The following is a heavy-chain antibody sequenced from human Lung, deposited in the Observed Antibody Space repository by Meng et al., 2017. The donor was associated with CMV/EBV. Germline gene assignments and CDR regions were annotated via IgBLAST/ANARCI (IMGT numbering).Heavy chain of an antibody. V-gene: IGHV3-74*01. D-gene: IGHD3-10*01. Sequence: GGSLRLXXAASGFTFSSYWMHWVRQAPGKGLVWVSRINSDGSSTSYADSVKGRFTISRDNAKNTLYLQMNSLRAEDTAVYYCARDLRVRGVKGGSRYYGMDVWGQGTXVTVSS. CDR1: GFTFSSYW. CDR2: INSDGSST. CDR3: ARDLRVRGVKGGSRYYGMDV. J-gene: IGHJ6*02.